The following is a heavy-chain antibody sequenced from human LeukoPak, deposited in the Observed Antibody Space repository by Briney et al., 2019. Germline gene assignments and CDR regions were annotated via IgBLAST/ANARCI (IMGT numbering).Heavy chain of an antibody. J-gene: IGHJ3*02. D-gene: IGHD3-22*01. CDR2: ISGSGGST. CDR3: AKWEGYYYDSSGYALTYAFDI. V-gene: IGHV3-23*01. CDR1: GFTFSSYA. Sequence: GGSLRLSCAASGFTFSSYAMSWVRQAPGKGLEWVSAISGSGGSTYYADSVKGRFTISRDNSKNTLYLQMNSLRAEDTAVYYCAKWEGYYYDSSGYALTYAFDIWGQGTMVTVSS.